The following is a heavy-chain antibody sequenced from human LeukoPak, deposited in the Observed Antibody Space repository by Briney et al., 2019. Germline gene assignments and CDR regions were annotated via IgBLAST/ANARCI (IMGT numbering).Heavy chain of an antibody. J-gene: IGHJ6*02. D-gene: IGHD1-26*01. CDR3: ARVGPESYFYYAMDV. V-gene: IGHV1-46*01. CDR2: IHPSGGST. Sequence: ASVKVSCKASGYTFTNYYMHWVRQAPGQGLEWMGRIHPSGGSTSYAQKFQGRVTMTRDTSTSTVYVEVSSLRSEDTAVYYCARVGPESYFYYAMDVWGQGTTVTVSS. CDR1: GYTFTNYY.